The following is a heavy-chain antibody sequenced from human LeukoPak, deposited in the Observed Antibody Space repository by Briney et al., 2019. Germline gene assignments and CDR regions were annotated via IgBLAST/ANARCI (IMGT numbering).Heavy chain of an antibody. Sequence: ASVKVSCKASGYTFTGYYMHWVRQAPGQGLEWMGWINPNSGATLYAQKFQGRVTMTRDTSINTAYMELSSLRSDDTAVYYCTRDPTRDCYKYYFDYWGQGTLVTVSS. D-gene: IGHD5-24*01. CDR1: GYTFTGYY. CDR2: INPNSGAT. CDR3: TRDPTRDCYKYYFDY. J-gene: IGHJ4*02. V-gene: IGHV1-2*02.